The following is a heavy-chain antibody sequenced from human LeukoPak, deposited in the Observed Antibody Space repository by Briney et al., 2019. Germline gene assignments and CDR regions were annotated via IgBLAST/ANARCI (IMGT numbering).Heavy chain of an antibody. D-gene: IGHD5-18*01. CDR2: INSDGSST. CDR3: VREGYTYGLAFDY. V-gene: IGHV3-74*01. J-gene: IGHJ4*02. CDR1: GFTFSSYW. Sequence: GGSLRLSCAASGFTFSSYWMHWVRQAPGKGLVWVSRINSDGSSTSYADSVKGRFTISRDNAKNTLYLQMNSLRVEDTAVYYCVREGYTYGLAFDYWGQGTLVTVSS.